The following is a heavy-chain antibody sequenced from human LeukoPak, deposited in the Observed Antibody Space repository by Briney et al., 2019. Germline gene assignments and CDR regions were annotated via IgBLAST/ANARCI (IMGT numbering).Heavy chain of an antibody. V-gene: IGHV1-69*04. J-gene: IGHJ6*02. CDR3: ARIGGIRYFDWLSHRYYYYYYGMDV. CDR2: IIPILGIA. CDR1: GGTFSSYA. Sequence: SVKVSCKASGGTFSSYAISWVRQAPGQGLEWMGRIIPILGIANYAQKFQGRVIMTRNTSISTAYMELSSLRSEDTAVYYCARIGGIRYFDWLSHRYYYYYYGMDVWGQGTTVTVSS. D-gene: IGHD3-9*01.